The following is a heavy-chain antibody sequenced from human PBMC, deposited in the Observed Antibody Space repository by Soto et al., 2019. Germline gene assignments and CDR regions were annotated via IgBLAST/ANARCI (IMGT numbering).Heavy chain of an antibody. CDR3: TRGRGGVQH. CDR1: GGSFSGYY. CDR2: LNDSGGT. V-gene: IGHV4-34*01. D-gene: IGHD3-10*01. J-gene: IGHJ1*01. Sequence: QVQLQQWGAGLLKPSETLSLTCAVYGGSFSGYYWSWVRQPPGKGLEWIGELNDSGGTNYNASLKSRVSISGDTSSNQFSLKLSFVTAADTAVYYCTRGRGGVQHWGQGTLVTVSS.